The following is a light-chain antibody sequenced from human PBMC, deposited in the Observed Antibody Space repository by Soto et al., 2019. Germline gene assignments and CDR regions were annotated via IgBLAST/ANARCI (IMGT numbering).Light chain of an antibody. CDR1: QSVLYSPRNKSY. V-gene: IGKV4-1*01. Sequence: DLGVTQSPASLAVSLGERATINCKSSQSVLYSPRNKSYIAWFQQKPGQPPKLLIYWASSREPGVPDRVTGSGSGTDFTLTISSLQAEDVALYDCQQYYSTPPLTIGGVTKVELK. CDR3: QQYYSTPPLT. J-gene: IGKJ4*01. CDR2: WAS.